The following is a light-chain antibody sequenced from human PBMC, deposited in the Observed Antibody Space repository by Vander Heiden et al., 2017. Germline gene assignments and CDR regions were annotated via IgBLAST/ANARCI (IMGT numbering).Light chain of an antibody. Sequence: QSALTQPASVSGSPGQSITISCTGTSSDVGGYNYVSWYQQHPGKAPQLMIYDGSKRPSGISNRFSGSKSANTASLTISGLQAEDEADYYCSSYTGSTTPLVFGTGTKVTVL. CDR3: SSYTGSTTPLV. J-gene: IGLJ1*01. CDR1: SSDVGGYNY. V-gene: IGLV2-14*03. CDR2: DGS.